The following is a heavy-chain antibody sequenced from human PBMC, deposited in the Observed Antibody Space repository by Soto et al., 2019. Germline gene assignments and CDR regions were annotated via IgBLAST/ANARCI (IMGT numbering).Heavy chain of an antibody. CDR3: ARGLRITMVRGVTFDP. D-gene: IGHD3-10*01. Sequence: QVQLQQWGAGLLKPSETLSLTCAVYGGSFSGYYWSWIRQPPGKGLEWIGEINHSGSTNYNPSLTSRVTISVDTSKNQFSLKLSSVTAADTAVYYCARGLRITMVRGVTFDPWGQGTLVTVSS. J-gene: IGHJ5*02. CDR2: INHSGST. CDR1: GGSFSGYY. V-gene: IGHV4-34*01.